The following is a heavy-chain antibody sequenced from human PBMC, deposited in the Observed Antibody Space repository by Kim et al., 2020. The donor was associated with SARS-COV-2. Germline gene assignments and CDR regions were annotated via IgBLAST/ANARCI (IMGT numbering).Heavy chain of an antibody. CDR1: GFTFSSYG. D-gene: IGHD4-17*01. Sequence: GGSLRLSCAASGFTFSSYGMHWVRQAPGKGLEWVAVIWYDGSNKYYADSVKGRFTISRDNSKNTLYLQMNSLRAEDTAVYYCAKPCGDYGDYFDYWGQGTLVTVSS. CDR3: AKPCGDYGDYFDY. CDR2: IWYDGSNK. J-gene: IGHJ4*02. V-gene: IGHV3-33*06.